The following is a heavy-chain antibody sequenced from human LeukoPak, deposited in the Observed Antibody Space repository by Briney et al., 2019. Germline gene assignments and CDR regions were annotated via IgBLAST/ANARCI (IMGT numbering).Heavy chain of an antibody. V-gene: IGHV1-69*04. CDR2: IIPILGIA. CDR1: GGTFSSYA. D-gene: IGHD2-15*01. J-gene: IGHJ6*02. Sequence: SVKVSCKASGGTFSSYAISWVRQAPGQGLEWMGRIIPILGIANYAQKFQGRVTITADKSTSTAYMELSSLRSEDTAVYYCAREMTEDILVVVAAQLSDYYYYYGMDVWGQGTTVTVSS. CDR3: AREMTEDILVVVAAQLSDYYYYYGMDV.